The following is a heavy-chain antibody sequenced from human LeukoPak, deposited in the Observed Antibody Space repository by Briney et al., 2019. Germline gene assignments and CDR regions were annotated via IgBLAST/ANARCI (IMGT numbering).Heavy chain of an antibody. J-gene: IGHJ4*02. CDR2: ISGSGGRT. CDR1: GFTFSSYA. CDR3: AKDLVTIFGVVSLSPDY. V-gene: IGHV3-23*01. Sequence: PGGSLRLSCAAPGFTFSSYAMSWVRQAPGKGLEYVSGISGSGGRTYYADSVKGRFTISRDNSKYTLSLQMNSLRAEDTAVYYCAKDLVTIFGVVSLSPDYWGQGTLVTVSS. D-gene: IGHD3-3*01.